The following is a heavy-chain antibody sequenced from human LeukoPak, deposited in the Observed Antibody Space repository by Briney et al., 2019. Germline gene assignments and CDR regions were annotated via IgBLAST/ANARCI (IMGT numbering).Heavy chain of an antibody. J-gene: IGHJ4*02. CDR3: AKDRGSSVYVEHLDY. CDR1: GFTFSDYG. Sequence: PGGSLRLPCAASGFTFSDYGMHWVRQAPGKGLEWVAFLQFDGSNKNYGDSVKGRFTISRDNSKHTLYLQMNNLRSEDTAVYYCAKDRGSSVYVEHLDYWGQGTLVSVSS. V-gene: IGHV3-30*02. CDR2: LQFDGSNK. D-gene: IGHD5/OR15-5a*01.